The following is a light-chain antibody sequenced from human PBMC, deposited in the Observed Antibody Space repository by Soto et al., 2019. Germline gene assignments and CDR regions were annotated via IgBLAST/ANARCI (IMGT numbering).Light chain of an antibody. V-gene: IGLV2-14*01. CDR2: EVS. J-gene: IGLJ1*01. CDR1: RSDVGGYNY. Sequence: QSALTQPASVSGSPGQSITISCTGTRSDVGGYNYVSWYQQHPGKAPKLMIYEVSNRPSGVSNRLSGSKSGNTASLTISGLQAEDEAYYHCSSYTSSSTDVFGTGTKVTVL. CDR3: SSYTSSSTDV.